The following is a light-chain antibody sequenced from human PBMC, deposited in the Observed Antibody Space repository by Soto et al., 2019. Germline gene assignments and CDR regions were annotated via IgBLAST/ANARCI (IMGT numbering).Light chain of an antibody. CDR3: QQYENLPYT. J-gene: IGKJ2*01. CDR1: QVITNY. Sequence: DLQLTQSASSLSASVGDRVTITCQASQVITNYLNWYQQKPGRAPKLLIYDISTLERGVPSRFGGSGSGTHFTFTITGLQPEDIATYYCQQYENLPYTFGQGTKLEI. CDR2: DIS. V-gene: IGKV1-33*01.